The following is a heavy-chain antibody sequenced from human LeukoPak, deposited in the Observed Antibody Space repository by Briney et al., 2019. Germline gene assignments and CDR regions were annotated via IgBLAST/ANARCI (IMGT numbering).Heavy chain of an antibody. V-gene: IGHV4-34*01. CDR2: INHSGST. CDR1: GGSFSGYY. Sequence: SETLSLTCAVYGGSFSGYYWSWIRQPPGKGLEWIGEINHSGSTNYNPSLKSRVTISVDTSKNQFSLKLSSVTAADTAVYYCAGVGRAVARWAQGTLVTVSS. J-gene: IGHJ4*02. CDR3: AGVGRAVAR. D-gene: IGHD6-19*01.